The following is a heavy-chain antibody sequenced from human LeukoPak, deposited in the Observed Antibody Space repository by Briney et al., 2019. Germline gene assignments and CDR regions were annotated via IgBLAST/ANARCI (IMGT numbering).Heavy chain of an antibody. CDR2: IYYSGST. Sequence: SETLSLTCTVSGGSISSYHWSWIRQPPGKGLECIGYIYYSGSTHYNPSLKSRVTISVDTSKNQFSLKLGSVTAADTAVYFCARARNYYDSSDYYYEGDAFDIWGQGTMVTVSS. J-gene: IGHJ3*02. V-gene: IGHV4-59*01. CDR3: ARARNYYDSSDYYYEGDAFDI. D-gene: IGHD3-22*01. CDR1: GGSISSYH.